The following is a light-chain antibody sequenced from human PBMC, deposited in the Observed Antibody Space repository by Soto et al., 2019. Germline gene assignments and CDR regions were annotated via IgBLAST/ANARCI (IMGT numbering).Light chain of an antibody. J-gene: IGLJ2*01. CDR3: QVWDTTSDQGV. CDR1: NIGSKS. Sequence: SYELAQPPSVSVAPGKTASITCGGNNIGSKSVLWYQQKAGQAPVLVIYYDRYRPSGIPERFSGSNSGNTATLTISRVEAGDEADYFCQVWDTTSDQGVSGGGTQLTVL. CDR2: YDR. V-gene: IGLV3-21*04.